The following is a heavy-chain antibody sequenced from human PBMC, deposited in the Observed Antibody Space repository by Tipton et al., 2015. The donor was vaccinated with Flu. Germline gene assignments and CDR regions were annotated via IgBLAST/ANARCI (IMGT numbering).Heavy chain of an antibody. CDR2: IYTSGST. CDR1: GGSISSYY. J-gene: IGHJ5*02. V-gene: IGHV4-4*07. Sequence: LRLSCTVSGGSISSYYWSWIRQPAGKGLEWIGRIYTSGSTNYNPSLKSRVTMSVDTSKNQFSLKLSSVTAADTAVYYCARDRRLNWFDPWGQGTLVTVSS. D-gene: IGHD3-22*01. CDR3: ARDRRLNWFDP.